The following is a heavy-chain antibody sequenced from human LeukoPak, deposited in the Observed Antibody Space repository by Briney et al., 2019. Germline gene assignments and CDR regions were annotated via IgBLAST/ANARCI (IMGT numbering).Heavy chain of an antibody. CDR2: ISYDGSNK. V-gene: IGHV3-30*18. J-gene: IGHJ4*02. CDR1: GLTVSSNY. CDR3: AKEMGATNFEY. Sequence: GGSLRLSCAASGLTVSSNYMSWVRQAPGKGLEWVGVISYDGSNKYYADSVKGRFTISRDNSKNTLYLQMNSLRAEDTAVYYCAKEMGATNFEYWGQGTLVTVSS. D-gene: IGHD1-26*01.